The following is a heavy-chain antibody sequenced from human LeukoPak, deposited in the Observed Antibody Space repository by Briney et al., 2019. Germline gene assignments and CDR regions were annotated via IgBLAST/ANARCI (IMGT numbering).Heavy chain of an antibody. CDR3: ARDYDFAGMDV. D-gene: IGHD3-3*01. CDR1: GYTFTGYY. CDR2: INPNSGGT. V-gene: IGHV1-2*04. Sequence: GASVKVSCKASGYTFTGYYMHWVRQAPGQGLEWMGWINPNSGGTNYAQKFQGWATMTRDTSISTACMELSRLRSDDTAVYYCARDYDFAGMDVWGQGTTVTVSS. J-gene: IGHJ6*02.